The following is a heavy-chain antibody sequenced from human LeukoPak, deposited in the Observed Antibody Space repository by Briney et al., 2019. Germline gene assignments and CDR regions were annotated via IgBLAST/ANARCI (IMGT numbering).Heavy chain of an antibody. CDR1: GFTFTSSA. Sequence: GSLRLSCGASGFTFTSSAMTWVRQAPGKGLEWVSAISSGGTPYCAASVRGRFIISRDTSTNTLYLQVKSLTAEDTAVYYCAKPEVGVASIDCWGQGTLVTVSS. D-gene: IGHD2-2*01. J-gene: IGHJ4*02. V-gene: IGHV3-23*01. CDR3: AKPEVGVASIDC. CDR2: ISSGGTP.